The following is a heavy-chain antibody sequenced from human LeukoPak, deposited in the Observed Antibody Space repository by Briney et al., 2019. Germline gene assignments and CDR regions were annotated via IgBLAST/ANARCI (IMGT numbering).Heavy chain of an antibody. CDR1: GFTYSSFG. CDR3: AKDTTDRYYGMDA. CDR2: ISYDGSNK. Sequence: GGSRILSCAATGFTYSSFGMQWVRQAPGKGLEWVAVISYDGSNKYYADSVKDRFTISRDNSKNTLYLQMNSLRAEDTAVYYCAKDTTDRYYGMDAWGKGNTGTVSS. V-gene: IGHV3-30*18. J-gene: IGHJ6*04. D-gene: IGHD1-1*01.